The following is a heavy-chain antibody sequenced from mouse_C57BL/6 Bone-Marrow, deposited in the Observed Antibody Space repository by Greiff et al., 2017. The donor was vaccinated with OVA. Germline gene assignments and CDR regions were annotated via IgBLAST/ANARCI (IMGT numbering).Heavy chain of an antibody. J-gene: IGHJ4*01. CDR1: GFNIKDDY. V-gene: IGHV14-4*01. CDR2: IDPENGDT. CDR3: TTRGEYGYADMDY. D-gene: IGHD2-2*01. Sequence: EVKLMESGAELVRPGASVKLSCTASGFNIKDDYMHWVKQRPEQGLEWIGWIDPENGDTEYASKFQGKATITADTSSNTAYLQLSSLTSEDTAVYYCTTRGEYGYADMDYWGQGTSVTVSS.